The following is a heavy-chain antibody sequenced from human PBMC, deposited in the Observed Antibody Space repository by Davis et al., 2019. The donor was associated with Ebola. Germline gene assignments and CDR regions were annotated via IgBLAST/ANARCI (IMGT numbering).Heavy chain of an antibody. D-gene: IGHD1-26*01. CDR1: GFTFSSYW. V-gene: IGHV3-74*01. Sequence: GESLKISCAASGFTFSSYWMHWVRQAPGKGLVWVSRINSDGSSTSYADSVKGRFTISRDNSRNILYLQMNSLRAEDTAVYYCARDTWYSGDDNGGDWGQGTLVTVSS. CDR3: ARDTWYSGDDNGGD. J-gene: IGHJ4*02. CDR2: INSDGSST.